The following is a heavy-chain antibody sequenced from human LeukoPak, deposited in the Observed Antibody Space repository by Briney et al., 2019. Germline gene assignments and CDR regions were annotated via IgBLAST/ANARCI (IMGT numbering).Heavy chain of an antibody. V-gene: IGHV1-8*01. Sequence: ASVKVSCKASGYTFTSYDINWVRQAAGQGLEWMGLMNPNSGNTGYAQKFQGRVTMTRNTSISTAYMELSSLRSEDTAVYYCARGRPLAVAGTRYFQHWGQGTLVTVSS. CDR1: GYTFTSYD. CDR3: ARGRPLAVAGTRYFQH. J-gene: IGHJ1*01. CDR2: MNPNSGNT. D-gene: IGHD6-19*01.